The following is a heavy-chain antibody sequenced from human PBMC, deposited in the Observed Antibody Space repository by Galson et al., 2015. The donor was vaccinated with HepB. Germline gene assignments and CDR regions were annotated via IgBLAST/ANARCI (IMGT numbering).Heavy chain of an antibody. CDR2: ISAYNGNT. Sequence: SVKVSCKASGYTFTSYGINWVRQAPGQGLEWMGWISAYNGNTDYAQKFQGRVTMTTDTSTSTAYMDLWSLTSDDTAVYYCATDSSGYYTGGDYWGQGTLVTVSS. V-gene: IGHV1-18*04. CDR3: ATDSSGYYTGGDY. D-gene: IGHD3-22*01. CDR1: GYTFTSYG. J-gene: IGHJ4*02.